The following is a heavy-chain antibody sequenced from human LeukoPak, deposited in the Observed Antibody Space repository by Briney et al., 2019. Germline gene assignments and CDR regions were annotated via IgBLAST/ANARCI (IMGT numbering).Heavy chain of an antibody. V-gene: IGHV3-23*01. CDR2: ISGSDGST. D-gene: IGHD6-19*01. CDR3: ATPIAVAGDLDS. J-gene: IGHJ4*02. CDR1: GFTFSSYA. Sequence: PGGSLRLSCAASGFTFSSYAMSWVRQAPGKGLEWVSDISGSDGSTYYAGSVKGRFTISRDNSKNTLYLQMNSLRAEDTAVYYCATPIAVAGDLDSWGQGTLVTVSS.